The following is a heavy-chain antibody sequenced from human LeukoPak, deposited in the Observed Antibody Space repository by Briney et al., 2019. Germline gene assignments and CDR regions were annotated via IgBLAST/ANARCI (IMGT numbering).Heavy chain of an antibody. V-gene: IGHV4-61*02. J-gene: IGHJ5*02. D-gene: IGHD1-26*01. CDR3: ARALGGSYSSETWFDP. Sequence: SETLSLTCTVSGGSISSGSYYWSWIRQPAGQELEWIGRIYSSGRTHYSPSLKSRVAISVDTSKNRFSLRLSSVTAADTAVYYCARALGGSYSSETWFDPWGQGTMVTVSS. CDR1: GGSISSGSYY. CDR2: IYSSGRT.